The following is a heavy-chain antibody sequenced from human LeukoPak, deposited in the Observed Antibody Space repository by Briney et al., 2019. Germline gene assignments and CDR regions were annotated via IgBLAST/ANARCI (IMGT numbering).Heavy chain of an antibody. J-gene: IGHJ4*02. V-gene: IGHV3-33*08. CDR1: GFTFSSYA. CDR2: IWYDGSNK. Sequence: GGSLRLSCAASGFTFSSYAMSWVRQAPGKGLEWGAVIWYDGSNKYYADSVKGRFTISRDNSKNTLYLQMNSLRAEDTAVYYCARARQWPVQAYYFDYWGQGTLVSVPS. CDR3: ARARQWPVQAYYFDY. D-gene: IGHD6-19*01.